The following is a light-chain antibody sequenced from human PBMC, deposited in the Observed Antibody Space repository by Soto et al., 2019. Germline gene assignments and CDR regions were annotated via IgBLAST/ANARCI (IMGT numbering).Light chain of an antibody. J-gene: IGKJ4*01. CDR2: DAS. Sequence: MMLTHSPAILALSPGERATLCNCARKTINSYLAWYQHKPGQAPRMLLYDASNRGNGIPARFGGSGSGTDVSLTISSLEPEDFAVYYCHQRSNCPRGTFGGGTKVDIK. CDR1: KTINSY. CDR3: HQRSNCPRGT. V-gene: IGKV3-11*01.